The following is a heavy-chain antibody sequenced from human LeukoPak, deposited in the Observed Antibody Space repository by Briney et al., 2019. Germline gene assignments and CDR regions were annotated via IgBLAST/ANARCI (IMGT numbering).Heavy chain of an antibody. J-gene: IGHJ4*02. CDR1: GFTFSSYW. D-gene: IGHD5-18*01. CDR2: VNSDGRST. V-gene: IGHV3-74*01. Sequence: PGGSLRLSCAASGFTFSSYWMHWVRQAPGKGLVWVSRVNSDGRSTSYADSVKGRFTISRDNAKNTLYLQMNSLRAEDTAVYYCASSVQLWSPTLYWGQGTLVTVSS. CDR3: ASSVQLWSPTLY.